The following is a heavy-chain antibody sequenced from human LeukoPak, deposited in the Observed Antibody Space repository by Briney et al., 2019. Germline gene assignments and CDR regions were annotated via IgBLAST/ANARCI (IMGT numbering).Heavy chain of an antibody. CDR2: INPNSGGT. Sequence: ASVKVSCKASGYTFTGYYMHWVRQAPGQGLEWMGWINPNSGGTNYAQKFQGRVTMTRDTSISTAYMELSRLRSDDTAVYYCARQLVVPAAIYYYYYYYMDVWGKGTTVTVSS. J-gene: IGHJ6*03. V-gene: IGHV1-2*02. CDR3: ARQLVVPAAIYYYYYYYMDV. D-gene: IGHD2-2*02. CDR1: GYTFTGYY.